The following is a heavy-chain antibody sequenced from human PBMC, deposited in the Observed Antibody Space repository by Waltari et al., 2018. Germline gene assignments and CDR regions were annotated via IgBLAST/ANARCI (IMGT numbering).Heavy chain of an antibody. CDR3: ARGNAVVAPATDYYYMDV. J-gene: IGHJ6*03. D-gene: IGHD2-21*01. Sequence: QVQLVQSGAEVKKPGASVKVSCKASGYTFTSYDINWVRQATGQGLEWMGWMNPNSGNTGYAQKFQGRVTMTRNTSISTAYMELSSLRSEDTAVYYCARGNAVVAPATDYYYMDVWGKGTTVTVSS. V-gene: IGHV1-8*01. CDR2: MNPNSGNT. CDR1: GYTFTSYD.